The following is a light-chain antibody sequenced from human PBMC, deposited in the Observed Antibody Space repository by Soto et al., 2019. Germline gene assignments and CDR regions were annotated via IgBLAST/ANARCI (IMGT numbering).Light chain of an antibody. V-gene: IGKV3-15*01. CDR3: QHYNNRPPYT. CDR2: AAS. Sequence: EILITQSPPTLSVFPGERATLSCRASQTISTNLAWYQQKPGQAPRLLISAASSRAPGIPASFGGSGSGTDFTLTISSLQSEDSAVYYCQHYNNRPPYTFGQGTKLEIK. J-gene: IGKJ2*01. CDR1: QTISTN.